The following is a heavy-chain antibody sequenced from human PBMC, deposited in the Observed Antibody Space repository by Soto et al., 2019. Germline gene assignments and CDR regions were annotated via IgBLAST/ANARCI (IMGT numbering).Heavy chain of an antibody. CDR1: GFTFDDYA. Sequence: GGSLRLSCAASGFTFDDYAMHWVRQAPGKGLEWVSGISWNSGSIGYADSVKGRFTISRDNAKNSLYLQMNSLRAEDTALYYCARGYGSFGVATYYGMDVWGQGTTVTVSS. D-gene: IGHD3-3*01. CDR2: ISWNSGSI. CDR3: ARGYGSFGVATYYGMDV. J-gene: IGHJ6*02. V-gene: IGHV3-9*01.